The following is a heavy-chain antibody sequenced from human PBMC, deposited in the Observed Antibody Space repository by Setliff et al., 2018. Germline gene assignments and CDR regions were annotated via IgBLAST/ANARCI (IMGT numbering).Heavy chain of an antibody. J-gene: IGHJ4*02. V-gene: IGHV3-21*01. CDR1: GFTFSNFW. CDR3: AREGYSSGWLPDY. Sequence: GGSLRLSCAASGFTFSNFWLHWVRQAPGKGLEWISRISGDASEIYYADSVKGRFTISRDNAKNSLYLQMNSLRAEDTAVYYCAREGYSSGWLPDYWGQGTLVTVSS. D-gene: IGHD6-19*01. CDR2: ISGDASEI.